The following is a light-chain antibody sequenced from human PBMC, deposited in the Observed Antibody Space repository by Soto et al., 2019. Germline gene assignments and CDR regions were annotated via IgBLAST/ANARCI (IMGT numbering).Light chain of an antibody. Sequence: QSALTQPPSASGSPGQSVTISCTGTSSDVGGYNYVSWYQQHPGKAPKLMIYEVTKRPSGVPDRFSDSKSGNTASLTVSGLQAEDEADYFCTSYAGNNNLLFGGGTKLTVL. J-gene: IGLJ2*01. V-gene: IGLV2-8*01. CDR3: TSYAGNNNLL. CDR1: SSDVGGYNY. CDR2: EVT.